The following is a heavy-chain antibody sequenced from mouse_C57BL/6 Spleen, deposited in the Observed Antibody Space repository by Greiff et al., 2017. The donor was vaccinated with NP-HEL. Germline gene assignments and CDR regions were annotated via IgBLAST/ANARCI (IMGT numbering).Heavy chain of an antibody. D-gene: IGHD2-1*01. J-gene: IGHJ4*01. V-gene: IGHV1-54*01. CDR3: AGGNYEDAMDY. Sequence: ESGAELVRPGTSVKVSCKASGYAFTNYLIEWVKQRPGQGLEWIGVINPGSGGTNYNEKFKGKATLTADKSSSTAYMQLSSLTSEDSAVYFCAGGNYEDAMDYWGQGTSVTVSS. CDR1: GYAFTNYL. CDR2: INPGSGGT.